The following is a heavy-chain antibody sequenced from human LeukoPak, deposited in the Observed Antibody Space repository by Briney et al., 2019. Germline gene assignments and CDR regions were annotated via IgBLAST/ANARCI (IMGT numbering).Heavy chain of an antibody. CDR1: GYSFSNYG. Sequence: ASVKVSCKTSGYSFSNYGIIWVRQAPGEGLEWMGWISAKDGDTKNSQKVQGRVTMTTDSSTNIAYLELRSLTSDDTPVYYCARASDISWPFENWGQGTRVTVSS. J-gene: IGHJ4*02. V-gene: IGHV1-18*01. CDR3: ARASDISWPFEN. CDR2: ISAKDGDT. D-gene: IGHD6-13*01.